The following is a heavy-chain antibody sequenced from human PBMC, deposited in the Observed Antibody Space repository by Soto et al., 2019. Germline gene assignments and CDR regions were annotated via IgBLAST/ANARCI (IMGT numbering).Heavy chain of an antibody. CDR2: ISYDGSNT. J-gene: IGHJ4*02. V-gene: IGHV3-30*03. CDR3: ARDGAAAGYFDY. CDR1: GFTFSSYG. Sequence: GGSLRLSCAASGFTFSSYGMHWVRQAPGKGLEWVTVISYDGSNTYSADSVKGRFTISRDNSKNTLYLQMNSLRAEDTAVYYCARDGAAAGYFDYWGQGTLVTVSS. D-gene: IGHD6-13*01.